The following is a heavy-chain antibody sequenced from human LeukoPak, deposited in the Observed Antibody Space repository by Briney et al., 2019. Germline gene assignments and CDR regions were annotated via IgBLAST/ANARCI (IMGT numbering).Heavy chain of an antibody. CDR3: AREWGCSSTSCYSRGYFDY. J-gene: IGHJ4*02. Sequence: PGGSLRLSCAASGFTVSSNYMSWVRQAPGKGLEWVSVIYSGGSTYYADSVKGRFTISRDNSKNTLYLQMNSLRAEDTAVYYCAREWGCSSTSCYSRGYFDYWGQGTLVTVSS. CDR1: GFTVSSNY. V-gene: IGHV3-66*02. D-gene: IGHD2-2*01. CDR2: IYSGGST.